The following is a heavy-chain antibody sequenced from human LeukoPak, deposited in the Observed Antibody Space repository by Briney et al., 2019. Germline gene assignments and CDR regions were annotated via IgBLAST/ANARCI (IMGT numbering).Heavy chain of an antibody. CDR2: ISYDGSNK. CDR3: AKGRLVLRYFDWLPSLYYYYGMDV. CDR1: GFTFSSYG. D-gene: IGHD3-9*01. J-gene: IGHJ6*02. Sequence: GGSLRLSCAASGFTFSSYGMHWVRQAPGKGLEWVAVISYDGSNKYYADSVKGRFTISRDNSKNTLYLQMNSLRAEDAAVYYCAKGRLVLRYFDWLPSLYYYYGMDVWGQGTTATVSS. V-gene: IGHV3-30*18.